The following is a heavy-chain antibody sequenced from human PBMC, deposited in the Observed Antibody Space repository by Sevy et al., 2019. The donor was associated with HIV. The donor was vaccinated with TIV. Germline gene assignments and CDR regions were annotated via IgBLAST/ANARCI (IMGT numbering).Heavy chain of an antibody. D-gene: IGHD3-22*01. CDR2: VSFNGGSQ. J-gene: IGHJ4*03. CDR3: SKEGYSSGYAGAFNI. V-gene: IGHV3-30*04. CDR1: GFSFSNSV. Sequence: GGSLRLSCSASGFSFSNSVMHWVRQAPGKGLEWVALVSFNGGSQYPSDSVKGRFTISRDNCKNSLYLQLNSLRPDDTGVYYCSKEGYSSGYAGAFNIWGQGTLVTVSS.